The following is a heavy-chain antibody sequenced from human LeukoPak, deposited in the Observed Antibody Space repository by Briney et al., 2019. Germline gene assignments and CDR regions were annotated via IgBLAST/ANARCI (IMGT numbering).Heavy chain of an antibody. CDR1: GGSFSGYY. CDR2: INHSGST. Sequence: SETLSLTXAVYGGSFSGYYWSWIRQPPGKGLEWIGEINHSGSTNYNPSLKSRVTISVDTSKNQFSLKLSSVTAADTAVYYCAREGQLALFGYYYYYYMDVWGKGTTVTVSS. CDR3: AREGQLALFGYYYYYYMDV. J-gene: IGHJ6*03. V-gene: IGHV4-34*01. D-gene: IGHD6-6*01.